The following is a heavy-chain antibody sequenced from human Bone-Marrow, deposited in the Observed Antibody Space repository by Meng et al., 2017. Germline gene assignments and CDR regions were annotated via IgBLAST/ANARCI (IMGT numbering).Heavy chain of an antibody. Sequence: GESLKISCAASGFTFNSYAMSWVRQAPEKGLEWVSTINGGGVNTYYADSVKGRFTISRGNSKNTLSLQMNSLRAEDTAVYYCAKGQTPQVGRLFDIWGQGTGVTVSS. CDR3: AKGQTPQVGRLFDI. J-gene: IGHJ3*02. CDR2: INGGGVNT. V-gene: IGHV3-23*01. CDR1: GFTFNSYA.